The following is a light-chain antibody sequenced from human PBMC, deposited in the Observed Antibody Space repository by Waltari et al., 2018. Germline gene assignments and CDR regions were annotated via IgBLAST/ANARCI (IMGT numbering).Light chain of an antibody. J-gene: IGKJ2*01. V-gene: IGKV1-NL1*01. CDR1: QGISTS. CDR2: DAS. Sequence: DIQMTQSPSSLSASLGDRVTVTCRASQGISTSLAWHQQKPEKAPNLLLYDASRLESGVTSRVSGSGSAADCTLIISSLQPEDVATYYYQQYCSSYTFGQGTKLEIK. CDR3: QQYCSSYT.